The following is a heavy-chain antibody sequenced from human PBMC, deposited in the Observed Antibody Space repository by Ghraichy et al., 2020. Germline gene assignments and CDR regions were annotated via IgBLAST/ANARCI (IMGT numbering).Heavy chain of an antibody. Sequence: LSLTCVVSGFTFSSYWMSWVRQAPGKGLEWVANIKEDGSEKYYVDSVKGRFTLSRDNAKKSLYLQMNSLRVEDTAVYYCATWDYYGSGALDPWGQGTLVTVSS. CDR1: GFTFSSYW. V-gene: IGHV3-7*01. D-gene: IGHD3-10*01. CDR2: IKEDGSEK. J-gene: IGHJ5*02. CDR3: ATWDYYGSGALDP.